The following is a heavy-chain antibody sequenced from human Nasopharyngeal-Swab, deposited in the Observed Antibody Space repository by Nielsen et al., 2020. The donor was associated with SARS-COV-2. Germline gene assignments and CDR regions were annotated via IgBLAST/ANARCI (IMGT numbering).Heavy chain of an antibody. D-gene: IGHD1-1*01. CDR1: GFTFSSYD. J-gene: IGHJ3*02. CDR3: ARSLILQRDAFDI. Sequence: GSLRLSCAAPGFTFSSYDMHWVRQASGKGLEWVSAIGTAGDTYYPGSVKGRFTISRDNAKNTLYLQMNSLRAEDTAVYYCARSLILQRDAFDIWGQGTMVTVSS. CDR2: IGTAGDT. V-gene: IGHV3-13*01.